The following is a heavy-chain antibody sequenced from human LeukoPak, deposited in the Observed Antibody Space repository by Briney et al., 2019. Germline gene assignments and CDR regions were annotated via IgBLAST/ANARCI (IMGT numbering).Heavy chain of an antibody. Sequence: ASVKVSCKASGYTFTSYYMHWVRQAPGQGLEWMGIINPSGGSTSYAQKLQGRVTMTTDTSTSTAYMELRSLRSDDTAVYYCARDWQQLGYDFDYWGQGTLVTVSS. CDR2: INPSGGST. J-gene: IGHJ4*02. D-gene: IGHD6-13*01. CDR3: ARDWQQLGYDFDY. V-gene: IGHV1-46*01. CDR1: GYTFTSYY.